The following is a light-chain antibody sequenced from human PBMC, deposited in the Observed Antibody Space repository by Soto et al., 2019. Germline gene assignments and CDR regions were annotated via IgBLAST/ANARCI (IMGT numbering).Light chain of an antibody. CDR3: QQYGSSPQT. V-gene: IGKV3-20*01. CDR2: SSS. Sequence: EIVLTQSPGTPALTPGERATLSCTASQSVGTYLAWYQHRRGQAPRLLIYSSSTRPTGIPDRFSGSGSGTYFTLTISRLEPEDFAVYYCQQYGSSPQTFGPGTRLEIK. J-gene: IGKJ5*01. CDR1: QSVGTY.